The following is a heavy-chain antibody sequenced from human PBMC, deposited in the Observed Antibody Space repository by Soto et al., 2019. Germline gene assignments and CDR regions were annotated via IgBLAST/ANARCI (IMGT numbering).Heavy chain of an antibody. CDR2: IKHSGST. V-gene: IGHV4-34*01. CDR1: GGSFSGYY. CDR3: ARVGTTAFWYNWFDP. D-gene: IGHD4-17*01. Sequence: SETLSLTCAVYGGSFSGYYWSWIRQPPGKGLEWIGEIKHSGSTNYNPSLKSRVTISVDTSKNQFSLKLSSVTAADTAVYYCARVGTTAFWYNWFDPWGQGTLVTVS. J-gene: IGHJ5*02.